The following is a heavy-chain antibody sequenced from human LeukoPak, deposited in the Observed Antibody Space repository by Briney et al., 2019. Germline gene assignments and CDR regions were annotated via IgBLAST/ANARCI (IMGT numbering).Heavy chain of an antibody. D-gene: IGHD1-20*01. V-gene: IGHV3-23*01. CDR1: GFTFSNSP. CDR2: ISTSGSDT. J-gene: IGHJ3*02. Sequence: PGGSLRLSCAASGFTFSNSPMTWVRQAPGKGLEWVAAISTSGSDTIYTDSVKDRFTISRDNSKNTLYLQMNSLRAEDTAVYYCAKEGYNWNGKNAFDIWGQGTMVTVSS. CDR3: AKEGYNWNGKNAFDI.